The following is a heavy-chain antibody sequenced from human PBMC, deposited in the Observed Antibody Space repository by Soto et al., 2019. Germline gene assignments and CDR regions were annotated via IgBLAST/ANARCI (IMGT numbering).Heavy chain of an antibody. CDR2: ISSSGSTI. CDR1: GFTFSSYE. J-gene: IGHJ4*02. Sequence: GGSLRLSCAASGFTFSSYEMNWVRQAPGKGLEWVSYISSSGSTIYYADSVKGRFTISRDNAKNSLYLQMNSLRAEDTAVYYCARGQYCTNGVCYPDYWGQGTLVTVSS. D-gene: IGHD2-8*01. CDR3: ARGQYCTNGVCYPDY. V-gene: IGHV3-48*03.